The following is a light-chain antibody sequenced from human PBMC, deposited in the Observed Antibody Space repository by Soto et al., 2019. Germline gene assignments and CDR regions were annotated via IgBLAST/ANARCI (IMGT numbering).Light chain of an antibody. CDR3: SSYTSSSTVV. V-gene: IGLV2-14*03. J-gene: IGLJ2*01. CDR2: DVS. CDR1: SSDIGGYNY. Sequence: QSVLTQPASMSGSPGQSITIYCTGTSSDIGGYNYVSWYQQHPGKAPKLMIYDVSNWPSGVSKRFSGSKSGNTASLTISALQAEDEADYYCSSYTSSSTVVFGGGTKHTVL.